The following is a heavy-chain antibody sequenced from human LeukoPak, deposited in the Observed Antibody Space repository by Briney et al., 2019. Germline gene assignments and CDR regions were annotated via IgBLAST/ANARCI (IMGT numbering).Heavy chain of an antibody. J-gene: IGHJ3*02. CDR3: AREAGTMVRGVIWPVSDDAFDI. CDR1: GFMFSSYW. Sequence: PGGSLRLSCAASGFMFSSYWMSWVRQAPGKGLEWVANIKQDGSEKYYVDSVKGRFTISRDNAKNSLYLQMNSLRAEDTAVYYCAREAGTMVRGVIWPVSDDAFDIWGQGTMVTVSS. D-gene: IGHD3-10*01. V-gene: IGHV3-7*01. CDR2: IKQDGSEK.